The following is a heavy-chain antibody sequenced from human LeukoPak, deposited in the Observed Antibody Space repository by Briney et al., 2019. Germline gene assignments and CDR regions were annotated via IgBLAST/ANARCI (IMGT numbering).Heavy chain of an antibody. Sequence: GGSLRLSCVGSGFTFEDYGMNWVRQAPGKGLEWVSSIDSSGVSTFCVASLRGRFTISRDNAKNSLYLQMNSLRAEDTAVYHCVRGGRRDFWGQGTLVTVSS. CDR2: IDSSGVST. V-gene: IGHV3-21*01. J-gene: IGHJ4*02. CDR1: GFTFEDYG. CDR3: VRGGRRDF. D-gene: IGHD3-16*01.